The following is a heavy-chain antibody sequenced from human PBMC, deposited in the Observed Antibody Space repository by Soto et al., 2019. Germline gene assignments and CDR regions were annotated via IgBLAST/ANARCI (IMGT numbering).Heavy chain of an antibody. J-gene: IGHJ4*02. V-gene: IGHV4-4*07. CDR3: ARDGMTTGDT. Sequence: SETLSLTCIVSGVSVRSYTWSWVRQPANKGLEWIGRVFSSVSATYNPSLKSRVSISMDTPENRISLKLDSVTTADAGVYFCARDGMTTGDTWGPGTLVTVSS. D-gene: IGHD2-21*02. CDR2: VFSSVSA. CDR1: GVSVRSYT.